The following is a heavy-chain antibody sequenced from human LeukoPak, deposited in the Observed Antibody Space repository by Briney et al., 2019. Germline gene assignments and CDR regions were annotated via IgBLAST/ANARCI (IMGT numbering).Heavy chain of an antibody. Sequence: GRSLRLSCAASGFTFSSYGMHWVRQAPGKGLEWVAVISYDGSNKYYADSVKGRFTISRDNSKNTLYLQMNSLRAEDTAVYYCARARGYDSSGEYYWGQGTLVTVSS. CDR2: ISYDGSNK. CDR1: GFTFSSYG. D-gene: IGHD3-22*01. V-gene: IGHV3-30*03. J-gene: IGHJ4*02. CDR3: ARARGYDSSGEYY.